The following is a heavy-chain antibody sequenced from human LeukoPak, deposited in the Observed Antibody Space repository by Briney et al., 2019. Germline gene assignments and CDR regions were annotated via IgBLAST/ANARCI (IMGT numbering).Heavy chain of an antibody. J-gene: IGHJ6*02. CDR3: AKVLYYDSSGSSDCYYYGMDV. D-gene: IGHD3-22*01. CDR2: ISYDGSHK. V-gene: IGHV3-30*18. CDR1: GFTFSRYG. Sequence: PGGSLRLSWAASGFTFSRYGMHWVRQAPGKGLEWVAVISYDGSHKYYAASVKGRFTISRDNSKSTLYLQMNSLRGEDTAVYYCAKVLYYDSSGSSDCYYYGMDVWGQGTSVTVSS.